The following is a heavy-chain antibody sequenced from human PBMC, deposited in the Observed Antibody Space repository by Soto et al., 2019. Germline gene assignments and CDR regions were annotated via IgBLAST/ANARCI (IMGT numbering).Heavy chain of an antibody. CDR1: GYTFTSYG. Sequence: QVQLVQSGAEVKKPGASVKVSCKASGYTFTSYGISWVRQAPGQGLEWMGWIGAYNGNTNYAQKLQGRVTMTTDTSTSTAYMELRSLRSDDTAVYYCARDREAFWSGYYTGLYGMDVWGQGTTVTVSS. D-gene: IGHD3-3*01. CDR2: IGAYNGNT. J-gene: IGHJ6*02. V-gene: IGHV1-18*04. CDR3: ARDREAFWSGYYTGLYGMDV.